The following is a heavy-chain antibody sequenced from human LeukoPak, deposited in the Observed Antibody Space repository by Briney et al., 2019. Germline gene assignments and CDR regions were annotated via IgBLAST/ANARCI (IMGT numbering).Heavy chain of an antibody. CDR1: GYTFTNYT. J-gene: IGHJ4*02. D-gene: IGHD3-10*01. V-gene: IGHV7-4-1*02. CDR2: INTNTGNP. Sequence: ASVKVSCKASGYTFTNYTMNWVRQAPGQGLEWMGWINTNTGNPTYAQGFTGRFVFSLDASVSTAYLQISSLKTEDTAVYYCARGNYYVDYWGQGTLVTVSS. CDR3: ARGNYYVDY.